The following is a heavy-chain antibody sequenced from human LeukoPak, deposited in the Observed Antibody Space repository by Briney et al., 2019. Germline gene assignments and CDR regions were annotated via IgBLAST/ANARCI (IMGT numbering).Heavy chain of an antibody. CDR2: INPNSGGT. J-gene: IGHJ5*02. Sequence: ASVKVSCKASEYTFTGYYMDWVRQAPGQGLEWMGWINPNSGGTNYAQKFQGRVTMTRDTSISTAYMELSRLRSDDTAVYYCARTPYDFWSGYYKETKWFDPWGQGTLVTVSS. V-gene: IGHV1-2*02. CDR3: ARTPYDFWSGYYKETKWFDP. CDR1: EYTFTGYY. D-gene: IGHD3-3*01.